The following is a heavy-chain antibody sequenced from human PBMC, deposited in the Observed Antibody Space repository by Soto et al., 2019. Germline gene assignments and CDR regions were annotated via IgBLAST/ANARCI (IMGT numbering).Heavy chain of an antibody. CDR1: GDSVSSNSAA. J-gene: IGHJ6*03. CDR3: ARGSGLLWFGELLPVRYYYYYMDV. CDR2: TYYRSKWYN. Sequence: SQTLSLTCAISGDSVSSNSAAWNWIRQSPSRGLKWMGRTYYRSKWYNDYAVSVKSRITINPDTSKNQFSLQLNSVTPEDTAVYYCARGSGLLWFGELLPVRYYYYYMDVWGKGTTVTVSS. D-gene: IGHD3-10*01. V-gene: IGHV6-1*01.